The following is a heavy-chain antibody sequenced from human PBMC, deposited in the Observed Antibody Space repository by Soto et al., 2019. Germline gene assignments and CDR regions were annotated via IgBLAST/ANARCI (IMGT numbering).Heavy chain of an antibody. J-gene: IGHJ6*02. CDR3: ARDQGYSSSWPTRSYYYYYGMDV. V-gene: IGHV3-30-3*01. D-gene: IGHD6-13*01. CDR1: GFTFSSYA. Sequence: GGSLRLSCAASGFTFSSYAMHWVRQAPGKGLEWVAVISYDGSNKYYADSVKGRFTISRDNSKNTLYLQMNSLRAEDTAVYYCARDQGYSSSWPTRSYYYYYGMDVWGQGTTVTVSS. CDR2: ISYDGSNK.